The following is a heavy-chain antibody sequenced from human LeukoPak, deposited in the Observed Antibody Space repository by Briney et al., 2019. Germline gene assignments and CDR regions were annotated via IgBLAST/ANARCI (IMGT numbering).Heavy chain of an antibody. V-gene: IGHV4-59*08. CDR2: IYYTGST. J-gene: IGHJ5*02. CDR1: GGSITNYY. D-gene: IGHD1-26*01. Sequence: SETLSLTCSVSGGSITNYYGSWIRQPPGKGLEWIGYIYYTGSTTYNPSLKSRVTISVDTSKNQFSLKLNSVTAADTAVYYCARHVAVGETAWGQGTLVTVSS. CDR3: ARHVAVGETA.